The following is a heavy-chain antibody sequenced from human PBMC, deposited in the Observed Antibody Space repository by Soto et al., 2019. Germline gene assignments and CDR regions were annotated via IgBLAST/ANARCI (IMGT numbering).Heavy chain of an antibody. CDR2: IIPIFGTA. V-gene: IGHV1-69*12. D-gene: IGHD4-17*01. Sequence: QVQLVQSGAEVKKPGSSVKVSCKASGGTFSSCAMSWVRQAPGQVLEWMGGIIPIFGTANYAKKFQGRVTITADESTSTAYMELSSLRSEDTAVYYCARSGARPGDYYYGMDVWGQGTTVTVSS. J-gene: IGHJ6*02. CDR1: GGTFSSCA. CDR3: ARSGARPGDYYYGMDV.